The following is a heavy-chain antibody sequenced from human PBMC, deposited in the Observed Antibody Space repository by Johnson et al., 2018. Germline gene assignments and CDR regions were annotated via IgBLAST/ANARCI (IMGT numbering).Heavy chain of an antibody. CDR1: GFTFRSHS. J-gene: IGHJ4*02. CDR3: AKVTLQFSGRYLFDY. CDR2: ISYDGITT. D-gene: IGHD1-26*01. Sequence: QVQLVESGGGVVQPGRPLRLSCAASGFTFRSHSMHWVRQAPGQGLEWVAVISYDGITTYYADSVKGRFTSSRDNSTKTMYLQMRSLRVEDTAVFFCAKVTLQFSGRYLFDYWGQGTLVTVSS. V-gene: IGHV3-30*18.